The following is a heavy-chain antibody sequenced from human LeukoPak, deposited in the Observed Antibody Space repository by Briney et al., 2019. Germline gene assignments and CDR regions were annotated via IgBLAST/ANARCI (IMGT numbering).Heavy chain of an antibody. CDR3: ARETRKYCSSTSCYPDY. J-gene: IGHJ4*02. D-gene: IGHD2-2*01. Sequence: ASVKVSCKASGYTFTSYGISWVRQAPGQGLEWMGWISAYNGNTNYAQKLQGRVTMTTDTSTSTAYMELRSLRSDDTAVYYCARETRKYCSSTSCYPDYWGQGTLVTVSS. V-gene: IGHV1-18*01. CDR2: ISAYNGNT. CDR1: GYTFTSYG.